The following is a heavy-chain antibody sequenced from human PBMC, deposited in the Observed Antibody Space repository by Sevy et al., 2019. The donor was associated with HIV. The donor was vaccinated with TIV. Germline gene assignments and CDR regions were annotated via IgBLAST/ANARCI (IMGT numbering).Heavy chain of an antibody. Sequence: SETLSLTCTVSGGSISIGDYYWSWIRQPPGKGLEWIGYVYHSGATHYNPSLRSPVTMSIDTSKNQFSLKLSSVTAADTAVYYCARRQGDGDRSTPPFDYWGLGTLVTVSS. CDR3: ARRQGDGDRSTPPFDY. CDR2: VYHSGAT. V-gene: IGHV4-30-4*01. J-gene: IGHJ4*02. CDR1: GGSISIGDYY. D-gene: IGHD4-17*01.